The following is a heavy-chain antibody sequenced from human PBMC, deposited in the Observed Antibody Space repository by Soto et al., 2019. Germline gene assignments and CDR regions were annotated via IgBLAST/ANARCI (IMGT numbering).Heavy chain of an antibody. CDR3: ARGQRFSYWFDP. Sequence: SETLSLTCTVTGGDKSVYYWTWIRQSDGEGLEWIGRIYSSGSPNYNPSLKSRVTISLDTSKNYFSLRLSAVPAADTAVYYGARGQRFSYWFDPWGQGTLVTVSS. D-gene: IGHD3-3*01. V-gene: IGHV4-4*07. CDR2: IYSSGSP. J-gene: IGHJ5*02. CDR1: GGDKSVYY.